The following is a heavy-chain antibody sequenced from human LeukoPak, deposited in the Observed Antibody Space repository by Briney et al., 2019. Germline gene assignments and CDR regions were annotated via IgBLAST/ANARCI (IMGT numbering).Heavy chain of an antibody. CDR3: ATYMGYYGSGSFSQPFDY. D-gene: IGHD3-10*01. V-gene: IGHV1-69*13. CDR2: IIPIFGTA. Sequence: ASVKVSCKASGGTFSSYAISWVRQAPGQGLEWMGGIIPIFGTANYAQKFQGRVTITADESTSTAYMELSSLRSEDTAVYYCATYMGYYGSGSFSQPFDYWGQGTLVTVSS. J-gene: IGHJ4*02. CDR1: GGTFSSYA.